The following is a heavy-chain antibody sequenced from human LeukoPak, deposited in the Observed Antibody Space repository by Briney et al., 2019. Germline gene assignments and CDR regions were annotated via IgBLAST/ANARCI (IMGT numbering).Heavy chain of an antibody. J-gene: IGHJ5*02. D-gene: IGHD6-19*01. CDR2: ISSSSSTI. Sequence: GGSLRLSCAASRFTFSSYSMNWVRQAPGKGLEWVSYISSSSSTIYYADSVQGRFTISRDISKNTLYLQMDSLRPEDTAVYYCAKDWGSSGWYNYFDPWGQGTLVTVSS. CDR3: AKDWGSSGWYNYFDP. V-gene: IGHV3-48*01. CDR1: RFTFSSYS.